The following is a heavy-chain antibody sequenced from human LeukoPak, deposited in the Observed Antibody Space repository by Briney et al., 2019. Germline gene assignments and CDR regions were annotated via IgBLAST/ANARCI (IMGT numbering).Heavy chain of an antibody. V-gene: IGHV1-18*01. CDR1: GYTFTSYG. D-gene: IGHD5-18*01. CDR2: ISAYNGNT. Sequence: ASVKVSCKASGYTFTSYGISWVRQAPGQGLEWMGWISAYNGNTNYAQKLQGRVTMTTDTSTSTAYMELRSLRSDDTAVYYCARDHIQLWFLPGGDYWGQGTLVTVSS. J-gene: IGHJ4*02. CDR3: ARDHIQLWFLPGGDY.